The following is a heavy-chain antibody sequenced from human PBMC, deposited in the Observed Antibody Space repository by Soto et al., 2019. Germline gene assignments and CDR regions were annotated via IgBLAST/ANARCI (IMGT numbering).Heavy chain of an antibody. CDR1: GGSISSSSYY. Sequence: PSETMSLTCTVSGGSISSSSYYWGWIRQPPGKGLEWIGNIYYSGSTYYNPSLKSRVTISVDTSKNQFSLKLSSVTAADTAVYYCARHGSGGYSYDNWFDPWGQGTLVTVSS. CDR3: ARHGSGGYSYDNWFDP. D-gene: IGHD5-18*01. J-gene: IGHJ5*02. CDR2: IYYSGST. V-gene: IGHV4-39*01.